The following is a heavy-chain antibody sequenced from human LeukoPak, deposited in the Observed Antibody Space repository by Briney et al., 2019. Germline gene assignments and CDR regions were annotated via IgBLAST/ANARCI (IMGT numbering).Heavy chain of an antibody. J-gene: IGHJ1*01. CDR1: GFTFSSYW. CDR2: IKQDGSEK. Sequence: PGGSLRLSCAASGFTFSSYWMSWVRQAPGKGLEWVANIKQDGSEKYYVDSVKGRFTISRDNSKNTLYLQMNSLRVEDTAVYYCARGDYVWGSYRFQHWGQGTLVTVSS. CDR3: ARGDYVWGSYRFQH. V-gene: IGHV3-7*01. D-gene: IGHD3-16*02.